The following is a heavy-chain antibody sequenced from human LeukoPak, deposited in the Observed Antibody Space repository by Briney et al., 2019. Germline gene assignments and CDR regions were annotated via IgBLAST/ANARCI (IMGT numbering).Heavy chain of an antibody. Sequence: PGGSLRLSCAASGFTFSSYGMHWVRQAPGKGLEWVAVISSGGSHTYYADSVKGRFTISRDNSKNTLYLQMNSLRAEDTAVYYWAKGGYYDSSGYYQPGLWGQGTLVTVSS. CDR1: GFTFSSYG. V-gene: IGHV3-30*18. CDR2: ISSGGSHT. D-gene: IGHD3-22*01. J-gene: IGHJ4*02. CDR3: AKGGYYDSSGYYQPGL.